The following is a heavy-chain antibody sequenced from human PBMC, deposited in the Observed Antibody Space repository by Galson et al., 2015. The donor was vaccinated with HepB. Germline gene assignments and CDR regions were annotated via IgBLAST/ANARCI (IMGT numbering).Heavy chain of an antibody. Sequence: SVKVSCKASGSSFTSYDINWVRQAPGQGLEWMGWMSPSSGKTGFAQKFQGRVSMTRDTSTSTAYMELSSLRSEDTAVYYCTRGERHLGEYWGQGTLVTVSS. V-gene: IGHV1-8*01. CDR2: MSPSSGKT. CDR3: TRGERHLGEY. J-gene: IGHJ4*02. CDR1: GSSFTSYD.